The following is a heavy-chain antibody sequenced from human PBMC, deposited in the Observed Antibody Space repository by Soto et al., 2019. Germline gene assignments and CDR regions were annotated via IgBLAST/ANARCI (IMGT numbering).Heavy chain of an antibody. CDR3: ARYCTKPHPGAAAYYYYGMDV. CDR2: MNPNSGNT. J-gene: IGHJ6*02. Sequence: SVKVSCKASGYTFTSYDINWVRQATGQGLEWMGWMNPNSGNTGYAQKFQGRVTMTRNTSISTAYMELSSLRSEDTAVYYCARYCTKPHPGAAAYYYYGMDVWGQGTTVTVSS. V-gene: IGHV1-8*01. D-gene: IGHD2-8*01. CDR1: GYTFTSYD.